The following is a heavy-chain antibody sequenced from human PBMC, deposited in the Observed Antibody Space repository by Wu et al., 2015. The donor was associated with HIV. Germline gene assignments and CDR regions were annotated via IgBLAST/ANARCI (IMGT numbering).Heavy chain of an antibody. Sequence: QVHLVQSGAEVKKPGASVKVSCKASGFTFTDYFIHWVRQAPGQGLEWMGWIKLSTGGTNYAQKFQGRVTMTRDTSISTAYMELSRLRSDDTAVYYCARGGLVRYCSSTSCYTEWDYWGQGTLVTVSS. CDR1: GFTFTDYF. J-gene: IGHJ4*02. D-gene: IGHD2-2*02. V-gene: IGHV1-2*02. CDR2: IKLSTGGT. CDR3: ARGGLVRYCSSTSCYTEWDY.